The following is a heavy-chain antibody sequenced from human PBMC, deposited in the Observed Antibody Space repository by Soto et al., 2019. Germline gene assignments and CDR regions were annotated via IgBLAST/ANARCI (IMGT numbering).Heavy chain of an antibody. CDR2: IYYSGST. V-gene: IGHV4-39*01. J-gene: IGHJ5*02. Sequence: RSLPCIVSGGSISSSSYYWGWIRQPPGKGLEWIGSIYYSGSTYYNPSLKSLVTISVDTSKNQFSLKLSSVTAADTAVFYCARHRARNWFDPWGQGTLVTVSS. D-gene: IGHD6-6*01. CDR1: GGSISSSSYY. CDR3: ARHRARNWFDP.